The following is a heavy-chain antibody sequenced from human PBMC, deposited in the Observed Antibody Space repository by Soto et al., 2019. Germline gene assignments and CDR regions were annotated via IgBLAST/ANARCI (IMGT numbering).Heavy chain of an antibody. J-gene: IGHJ4*02. V-gene: IGHV1-2*02. CDR1: GYTFTVYY. CDR3: ARDLAKGGGSAGFDY. D-gene: IGHD1-26*01. CDR2: INPKSGGT. Sequence: ASVKVSCKASGYTFTVYYMHWVRQAPGQGLEWMGWINPKSGGTMYPQKFQGRVTMTWDTSISTAYMALTRLRSGDTAVYYCARDLAKGGGSAGFDYWGQGTLVTVSS.